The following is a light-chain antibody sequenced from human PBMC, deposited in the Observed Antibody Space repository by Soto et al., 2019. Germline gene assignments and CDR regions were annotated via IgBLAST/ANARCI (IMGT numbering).Light chain of an antibody. Sequence: EIVLTQSPGTLSLSPRERATLSFRTSQSATSSYLTWYQQKPGQAPRLLIYGASSSATGIPDRFSGSGSGTDFTLAISRLEPEDIAVSYCQQYGSSPPWTLGQGTKVDIK. CDR1: QSATSSY. CDR3: QQYGSSPPWT. V-gene: IGKV3-20*01. CDR2: GAS. J-gene: IGKJ1*01.